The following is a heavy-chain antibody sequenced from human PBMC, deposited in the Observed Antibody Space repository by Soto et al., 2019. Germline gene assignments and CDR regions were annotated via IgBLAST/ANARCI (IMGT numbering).Heavy chain of an antibody. D-gene: IGHD6-13*01. CDR2: IYPGDSDT. J-gene: IGHJ4*02. CDR1: GYSFTTYW. CDR3: ARGFPGYTSSWPY. Sequence: HGESLKISCKGSGYSFTTYWIGWVRQKPGKGLEWMGIIYPGDSDTRYSPSFQGQVTISADKSISTAYLQWSSLKASDTAMYYCARGFPGYTSSWPYWGQGTLVTVSS. V-gene: IGHV5-51*01.